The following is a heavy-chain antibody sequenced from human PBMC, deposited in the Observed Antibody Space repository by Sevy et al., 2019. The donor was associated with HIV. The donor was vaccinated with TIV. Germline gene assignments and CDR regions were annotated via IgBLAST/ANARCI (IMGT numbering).Heavy chain of an antibody. CDR3: RTDTGLGWAY. CDR2: IKTKTDGETT. CDR1: GFIFSNAW. V-gene: IGHV3-15*01. Sequence: GGSLRLSCAASGFIFSNAWMSWVRQAPGKGLEWVGRIKTKTDGETTDYAAPVKGRVTISREDSKNTLYLQMNSLKIEDTGGYGCRTDTGLGWAYWGQGMLVTVSS. D-gene: IGHD3-16*01. J-gene: IGHJ4*02.